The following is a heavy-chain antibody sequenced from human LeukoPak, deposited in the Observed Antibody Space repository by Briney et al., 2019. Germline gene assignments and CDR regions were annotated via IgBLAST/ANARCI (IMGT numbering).Heavy chain of an antibody. V-gene: IGHV3-53*01. CDR2: IYSGGST. Sequence: GGSMRLSCAASALTASSNYMSCVRQAPGKGLEWVSVIYSGGSTYYADSVKGRFTISRDNSKSTLYLQTNSLRAEDTAVYYCARDTPAAYWGQGTLVTVSS. J-gene: IGHJ4*02. CDR1: ALTASSNY. CDR3: ARDTPAAY. D-gene: IGHD2-2*01.